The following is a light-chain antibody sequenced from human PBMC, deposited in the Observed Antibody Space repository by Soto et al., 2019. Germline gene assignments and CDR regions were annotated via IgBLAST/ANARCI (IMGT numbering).Light chain of an antibody. Sequence: DIVMTQSPLSLPVTPGEPASISCRSSQSLLHSNGYNSLDWYLQKPGQSPQLLIYLGSNRASGVPDRFSGSGSGTDFTLKISRVEAEDVGVYYCMQALQTPYTFCQGTKLEIK. CDR2: LGS. CDR3: MQALQTPYT. V-gene: IGKV2-28*01. CDR1: QSLLHSNGYNS. J-gene: IGKJ2*01.